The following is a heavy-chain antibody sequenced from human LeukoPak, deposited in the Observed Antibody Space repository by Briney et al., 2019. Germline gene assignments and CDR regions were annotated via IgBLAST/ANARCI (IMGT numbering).Heavy chain of an antibody. CDR2: IVVGSGNT. J-gene: IGHJ4*02. CDR3: AATHVDTAIPTDY. CDR1: GFTFTSSA. Sequence: SVKVSCKACGFTFTSSAVHWVRQARGQRLEWIGWIVVGSGNTNYAQKFQERVAITRDMSTSTAYMELSSLRSEDTALYYCAATHVDTAIPTDYWGQGTLVTVSS. V-gene: IGHV1-58*01. D-gene: IGHD5-18*01.